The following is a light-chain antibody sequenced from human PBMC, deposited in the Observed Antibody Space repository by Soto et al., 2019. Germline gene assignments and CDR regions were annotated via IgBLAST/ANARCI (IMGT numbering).Light chain of an antibody. V-gene: IGKV3-15*01. J-gene: IGKJ1*01. CDR1: ESINRN. CDR2: GAS. CDR3: QQCHNWPRT. Sequence: EIGMTQSPATLSVSPGERVTLSCRASESINRNLVWYQKRPGQAPRLVIYGASTRATGIPARFSGSGSGTDFTLTISSLQSEDLAVYYCQQCHNWPRTFGQGTKVDI.